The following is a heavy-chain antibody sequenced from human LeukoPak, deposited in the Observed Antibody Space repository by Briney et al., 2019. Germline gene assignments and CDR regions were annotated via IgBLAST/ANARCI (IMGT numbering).Heavy chain of an antibody. CDR3: ARDQTTDTTYYYYGMDV. V-gene: IGHV3-21*01. J-gene: IGHJ6*02. CDR2: ISSSSSYI. Sequence: GGSLRLSCAASGFTFSSYSMNWVRQAPGKGLEWVSSISSSSSYIYYADSVKGRFTISRDNAKNSLYLQMSSLRAEDTAVYYCARDQTTDTTYYYYGMDVWGQGTTVTVSS. D-gene: IGHD4-11*01. CDR1: GFTFSSYS.